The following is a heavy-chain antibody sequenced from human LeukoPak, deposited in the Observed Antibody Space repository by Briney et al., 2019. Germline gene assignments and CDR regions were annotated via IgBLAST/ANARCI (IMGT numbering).Heavy chain of an antibody. CDR2: INPSGGST. CDR1: GHSLTSYS. Sequence: ASVKVSCKAFGHSLTSYSMHWVQQAPGQGLEWMGIINPSGGSTSYAQKFQGRVTMTRDTSTSTVYMEVTSLRSEDTAVYYCARGFDGLRLKGQYFDYWGQGTLVTVSS. CDR3: ARGFDGLRLKGQYFDY. V-gene: IGHV1-46*01. D-gene: IGHD5/OR15-5a*01. J-gene: IGHJ4*02.